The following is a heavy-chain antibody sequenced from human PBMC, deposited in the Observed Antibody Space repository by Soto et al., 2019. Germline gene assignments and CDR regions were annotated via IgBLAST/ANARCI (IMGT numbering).Heavy chain of an antibody. J-gene: IGHJ6*03. CDR3: ASQGPSGDYYYYYMDV. V-gene: IGHV4-34*01. Sequence: SETLSLTCAVYGGSFSGYYWSWIRQPPGKGLEWIGEINHSGSTNYNPSLKSRVTISVDTSKNQFSLKLSSVTAADTAVYYCASQGPSGDYYYYYMDVWGKGTTVTVSS. CDR1: GGSFSGYY. D-gene: IGHD4-17*01. CDR2: INHSGST.